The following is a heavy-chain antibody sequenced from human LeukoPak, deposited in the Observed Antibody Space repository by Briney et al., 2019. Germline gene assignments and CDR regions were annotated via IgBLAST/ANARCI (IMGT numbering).Heavy chain of an antibody. CDR3: ARGSMSYYDSSGYSEFDY. D-gene: IGHD3-22*01. Sequence: SETLSLTCTVSGGSISSGDYYWSWIRQPPGKGLEWIGYIYYSGSTYYNPSLKSRVTISADTSKNQFSLKLSSVTAADTAVYYCARGSMSYYDSSGYSEFDYWGQGTLVTVSS. V-gene: IGHV4-30-4*01. CDR1: GGSISSGDYY. CDR2: IYYSGST. J-gene: IGHJ4*02.